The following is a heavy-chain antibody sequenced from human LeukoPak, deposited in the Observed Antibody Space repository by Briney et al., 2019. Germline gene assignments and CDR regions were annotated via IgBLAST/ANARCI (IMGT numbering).Heavy chain of an antibody. CDR2: ISSSSSYI. J-gene: IGHJ6*02. Sequence: PGGSLRLSCAASGFTFSSYSMNWVRQAPGKGLEWVSSISSSSSYIYYADSVKGRFTISRDNSKNTLYLQMNSLRAEDTAVYYCAKDRAGCSGRYCSGGSWYSGMDVWGQGTTVTVSS. D-gene: IGHD2-15*01. CDR3: AKDRAGCSGRYCSGGSWYSGMDV. V-gene: IGHV3-21*04. CDR1: GFTFSSYS.